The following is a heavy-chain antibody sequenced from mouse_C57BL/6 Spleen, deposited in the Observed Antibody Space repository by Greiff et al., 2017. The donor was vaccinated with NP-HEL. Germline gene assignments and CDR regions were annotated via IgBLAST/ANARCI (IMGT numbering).Heavy chain of an antibody. CDR2: IYPGDGDT. CDR3: ARRGGYYEYFDV. V-gene: IGHV1-82*01. Sequence: QVQLKQSGPELVKPGASVKISCKASGYAFSSSWMNWVKQRPGKGLEWIGRIYPGDGDTNYNGKFKGKATLTADKSSSTAYMQLSSLTSEDSAVYFCARRGGYYEYFDVWGTGTTVTVSS. J-gene: IGHJ1*03. D-gene: IGHD2-3*01. CDR1: GYAFSSSW.